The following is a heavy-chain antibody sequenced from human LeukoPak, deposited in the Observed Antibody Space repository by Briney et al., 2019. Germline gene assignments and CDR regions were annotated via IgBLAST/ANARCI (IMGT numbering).Heavy chain of an antibody. Sequence: GGSLRLSCAASGFTFGSYAMHWVRKAPGKGLEWVAVISYDGSNKYYADSVKGRFTISRDNSKDTLYLQMNSLRAEDTAVYYCAREVAGFWGQGTLVTVSS. J-gene: IGHJ4*02. CDR1: GFTFGSYA. CDR3: AREVAGF. CDR2: ISYDGSNK. D-gene: IGHD6-19*01. V-gene: IGHV3-30-3*01.